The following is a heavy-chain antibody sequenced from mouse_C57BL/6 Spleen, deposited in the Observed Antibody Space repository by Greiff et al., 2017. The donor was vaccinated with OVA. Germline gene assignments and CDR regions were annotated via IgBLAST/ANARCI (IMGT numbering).Heavy chain of an antibody. Sequence: VQLKQSGTVLARPGASVKMSCKTSGYTFTSYWMHWVKQRPGQGLEWIGAIYPGNSDTSYNQKFKGKAKLTAVTSARTAYMELSSLTNEDSAVYYCTRDYYGSSSFAYWGQGTLVTVSA. D-gene: IGHD1-1*01. CDR2: IYPGNSDT. CDR3: TRDYYGSSSFAY. CDR1: GYTFTSYW. J-gene: IGHJ3*01. V-gene: IGHV1-5*01.